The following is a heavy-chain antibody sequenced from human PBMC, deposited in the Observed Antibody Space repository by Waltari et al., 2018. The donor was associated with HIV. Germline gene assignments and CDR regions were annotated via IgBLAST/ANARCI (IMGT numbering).Heavy chain of an antibody. V-gene: IGHV3-48*01. D-gene: IGHD5-12*01. J-gene: IGHJ4*02. Sequence: EVQLVESGGGLVQPGGSLRLSCAASGFTFTSYSMNWVRQAPGKGLEWVSYIRSSGTRYYADSVKGRFTISRDNAKNSLYLQMNSLRAEDTAVYYCAASGYDANFDYWGQGTLVTVSS. CDR2: IRSSGTR. CDR1: GFTFTSYS. CDR3: AASGYDANFDY.